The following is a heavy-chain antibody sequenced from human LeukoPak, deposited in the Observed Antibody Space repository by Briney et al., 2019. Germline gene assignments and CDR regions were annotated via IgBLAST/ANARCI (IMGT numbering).Heavy chain of an antibody. V-gene: IGHV4-59*01. Sequence: SETLSLTCTVSGGSISSYYWSWIRQPPGKGLEWIGYIYYSGGTTYNPSLKSRVTISADTSRNQFSLRLYSVTAADTAVYFCARDVNVGATTYYYIMDVWGQGTTVTVSS. D-gene: IGHD1-26*01. CDR1: GGSISSYY. J-gene: IGHJ6*02. CDR3: ARDVNVGATTYYYIMDV. CDR2: IYYSGGT.